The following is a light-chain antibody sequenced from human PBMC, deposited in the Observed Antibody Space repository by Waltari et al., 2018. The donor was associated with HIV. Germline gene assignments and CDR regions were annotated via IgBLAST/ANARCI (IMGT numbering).Light chain of an antibody. V-gene: IGLV1-51*01. CDR2: DNN. CDR1: SSNIGNNY. J-gene: IGLJ2*01. Sequence: VTISCSGSSSNIGNNYVSWYQQLPGTAPKLLIYDNNKRPSGIPDRFSGSKSGTSATLGITGLQTGDEADYYCGTWDSSLSAGGVFGGGTKLTVL. CDR3: GTWDSSLSAGGV.